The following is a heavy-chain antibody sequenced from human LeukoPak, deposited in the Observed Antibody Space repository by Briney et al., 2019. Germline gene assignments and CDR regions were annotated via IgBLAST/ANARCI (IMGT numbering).Heavy chain of an antibody. J-gene: IGHJ4*02. CDR3: ASGRGLYY. D-gene: IGHD3-10*01. CDR2: IKQDGSEK. V-gene: IGHV3-7*03. CDR1: GFTFSSDW. Sequence: PGGSLRLSCAASGFTFSSDWMSWVRQAPGKGLEWVVIIKQDGSEKYYVDAAKGRFTIPRDNAKKKLKLQMNSLRAEDKAAYFCASGRGLYYWGQGTLVTVSS.